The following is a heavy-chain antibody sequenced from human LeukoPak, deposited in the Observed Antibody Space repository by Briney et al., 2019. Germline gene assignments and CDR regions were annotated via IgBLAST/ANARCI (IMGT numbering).Heavy chain of an antibody. CDR1: GGSISNTNW. J-gene: IGHJ4*02. D-gene: IGHD2-8*01. Sequence: PSETLSLTCGVSGGSISNTNWWSWVRQPPGQGLEWIGEISLTGLTHYNPSLESRVTVSLDKSKNQLSLNPTSVTAADTAVYYCSRENGAFSPFGYWGQGILVTVLS. CDR2: ISLTGLT. V-gene: IGHV4-4*02. CDR3: SRENGAFSPFGY.